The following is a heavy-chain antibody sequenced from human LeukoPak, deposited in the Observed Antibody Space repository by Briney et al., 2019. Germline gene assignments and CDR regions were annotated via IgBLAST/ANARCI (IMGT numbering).Heavy chain of an antibody. V-gene: IGHV3-23*01. CDR1: GFTFSSYA. CDR2: ISGSGGST. D-gene: IGHD1-26*01. J-gene: IGHJ4*02. CDR3: AKGGSSLVANYFDY. Sequence: GGSLSLSCAASGFTFSSYAMSWVRKPPGKGLGWVSVISGSGGSTYYADSVRGRFTISRDNSTNTLYLQMNSLTAEDTPVYYCAKGGSSLVANYFDYWGQGNLVTVSS.